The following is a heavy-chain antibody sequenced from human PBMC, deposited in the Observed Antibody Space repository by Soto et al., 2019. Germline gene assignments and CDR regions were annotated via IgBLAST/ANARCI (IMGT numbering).Heavy chain of an antibody. J-gene: IGHJ4*02. CDR1: GFTFTTYA. D-gene: IGHD2-15*01. CDR2: ISNDGRGK. CDR3: ARDQCFGGGRSCYYFDF. V-gene: IGHV3-30*04. Sequence: LRLSCAASGFTFTTYAIHWVRQAPGKGLEWVAVISNDGRGKYYADSVKGRFTISRDNSKNTLYLQMNSLRSDDTAVYYCARDQCFGGGRSCYYFDFWGQGTLVTVSS.